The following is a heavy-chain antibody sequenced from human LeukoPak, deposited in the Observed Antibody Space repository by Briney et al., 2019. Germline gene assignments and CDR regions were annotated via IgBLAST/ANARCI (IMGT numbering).Heavy chain of an antibody. CDR2: IDTTGDT. CDR3: ARDRGGGHMDV. Sequence: GGSLRLSCAASGFTFSTYNMHWVRQATGKGLEWVSAIDTTGDTYYPGSVKGRFTISRENAKNSLCLQMNSLRAGGTAVYYCARDRGGGHMDVWGKGTTVTISS. J-gene: IGHJ6*03. D-gene: IGHD2-15*01. CDR1: GFTFSTYN. V-gene: IGHV3-13*01.